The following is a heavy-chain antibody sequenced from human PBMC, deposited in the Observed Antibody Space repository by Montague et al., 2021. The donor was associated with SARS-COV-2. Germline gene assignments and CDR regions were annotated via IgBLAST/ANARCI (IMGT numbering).Heavy chain of an antibody. Sequence: SLRLSCAASGFSYTIHYMNWVRQAPGKGLQWIANIIREGTETYYADSVRGRFIVSRDNAKKSMTLEMHSLTVDDTAVYYCAREDWWGFDLWGQGAPVTVSS. D-gene: IGHD2-8*02. CDR3: AREDWWGFDL. V-gene: IGHV3-7*03. J-gene: IGHJ4*02. CDR1: GFSYTIHY. CDR2: IIREGTET.